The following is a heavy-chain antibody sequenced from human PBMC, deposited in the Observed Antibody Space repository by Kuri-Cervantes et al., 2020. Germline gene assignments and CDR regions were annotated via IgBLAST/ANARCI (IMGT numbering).Heavy chain of an antibody. Sequence: GSLRLSCAVFGYSISSGFHWGWIRQPPGKGLEWIGEITHSGSTNYNPSLKSRVTISVETSKNQFSLKLSSVTAADTAVYFCARGGIIEDNYYDSSGYKNFDYWGQGTLVTVSS. CDR3: ARGGIIEDNYYDSSGYKNFDY. D-gene: IGHD3-22*01. CDR1: GYSISSGFH. CDR2: ITHSGST. J-gene: IGHJ4*02. V-gene: IGHV4-38-2*01.